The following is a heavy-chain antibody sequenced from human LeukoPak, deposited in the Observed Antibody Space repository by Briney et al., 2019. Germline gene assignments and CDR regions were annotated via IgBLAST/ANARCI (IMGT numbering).Heavy chain of an antibody. CDR1: GFTFSSYE. V-gene: IGHV3-48*03. Sequence: GGSLRLSCAASGFTFSSYEMNWVRQAPGKGLEWVSYISSSGSTIYYADSVKGRFTISRDNAKNSLYLQLNSLRAEDTAVYYCASRVDPYFNDSSVTRHYACGQGTLVTVSS. CDR3: ASRVDPYFNDSSVTRHYA. CDR2: ISSSGSTI. J-gene: IGHJ5*02. D-gene: IGHD3-22*01.